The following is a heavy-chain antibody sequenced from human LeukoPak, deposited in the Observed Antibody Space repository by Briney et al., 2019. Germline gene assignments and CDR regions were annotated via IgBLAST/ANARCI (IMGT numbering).Heavy chain of an antibody. CDR3: AKERVHYGILTGYYRFDY. J-gene: IGHJ4*02. D-gene: IGHD3-9*01. CDR2: ISGSGGST. Sequence: GGSLRLSCAASGFTFSSYAMSWVRQAPGKGLEWVSAISGSGGSTYYADSVKGRFTISRDNSKNTLYLQMNSLRAEDTAVYYCAKERVHYGILTGYYRFDYWGQGTLVTVSS. CDR1: GFTFSSYA. V-gene: IGHV3-23*01.